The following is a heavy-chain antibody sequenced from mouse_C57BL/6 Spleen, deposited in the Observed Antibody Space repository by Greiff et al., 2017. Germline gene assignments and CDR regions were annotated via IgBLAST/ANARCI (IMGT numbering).Heavy chain of an antibody. V-gene: IGHV3-6*01. CDR1: GYSITSGYY. CDR2: ISYDGSN. CDR3: ARNWEYVYY. J-gene: IGHJ2*01. Sequence: EVQVVESGPGLVKPSQSLSLTCSVTGYSITSGYYWNWIRQFPGNKLEWMGYISYDGSNNYNPSLKNRISITRDTSKNQFFLKLNSVTTEDTATYYCARNWEYVYYWGQGTTLTVSS. D-gene: IGHD4-1*01.